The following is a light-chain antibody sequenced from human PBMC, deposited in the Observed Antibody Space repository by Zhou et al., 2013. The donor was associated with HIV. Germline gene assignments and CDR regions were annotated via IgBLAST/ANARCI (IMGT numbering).Light chain of an antibody. Sequence: DIQLTQSPSSLSASVGDRVTVTCRASQSISNSLYWYQQKPGKAPKLLIFAVSSLESGVPSRFSGSGSGTDFTLSISSLQPDDFATYYCQQSTTFGQGTKVEIK. J-gene: IGKJ1*01. CDR2: AVS. CDR3: QQSTT. V-gene: IGKV1-39*01. CDR1: QSISNS.